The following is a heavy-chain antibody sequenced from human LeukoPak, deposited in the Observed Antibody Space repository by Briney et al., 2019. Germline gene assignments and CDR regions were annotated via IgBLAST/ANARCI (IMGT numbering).Heavy chain of an antibody. J-gene: IGHJ3*02. CDR2: TRNSDNNM. Sequence: GGSLRLSCAASGFTFSDYNMGWMRQAPGKGLEWVSYTRNSDNNMFYADSVKGRFTISRDKAKYSVYLQMNSLRAEDTAVYYCARRIAGDGSHAFDIWGQGTMVTVSS. D-gene: IGHD6-19*01. CDR3: ARRIAGDGSHAFDI. CDR1: GFTFSDYN. V-gene: IGHV3-11*01.